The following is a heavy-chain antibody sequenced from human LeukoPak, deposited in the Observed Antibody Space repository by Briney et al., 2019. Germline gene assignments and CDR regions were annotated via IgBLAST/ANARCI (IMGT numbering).Heavy chain of an antibody. Sequence: PGGSLRLSCAGTGFTFDDYAMHWVRHVPGKGLEWVSSISSSSTYIYYVDSVKGRFTISRDDAKNSLYLQMNSLRAEDTALYYCARDWGGHDYWGQGTLVTVSS. D-gene: IGHD2-21*01. J-gene: IGHJ4*02. CDR3: ARDWGGHDY. CDR2: ISSSSTYI. V-gene: IGHV3-21*01. CDR1: GFTFDDYA.